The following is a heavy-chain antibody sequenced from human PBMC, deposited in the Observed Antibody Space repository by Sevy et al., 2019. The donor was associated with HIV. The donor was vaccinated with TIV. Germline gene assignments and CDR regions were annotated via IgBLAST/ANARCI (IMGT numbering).Heavy chain of an antibody. D-gene: IGHD3-10*01. CDR2: IWFDGSNT. CDR1: GFTFSTYG. V-gene: IGHV3-30*02. Sequence: GGSLRLSCAASGFTFSTYGMHWVRQAPGKGLEWVAVIWFDGSNTYYADSAKGRFTISRDNSKNTLYLQMNSLRAEDTAVYYCAKDSVEYYGAGNLDWGQGTLVTVSS. J-gene: IGHJ4*02. CDR3: AKDSVEYYGAGNLD.